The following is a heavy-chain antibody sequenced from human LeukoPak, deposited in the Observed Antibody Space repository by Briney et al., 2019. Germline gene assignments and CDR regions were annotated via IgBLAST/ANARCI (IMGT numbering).Heavy chain of an antibody. CDR1: GGTFSSYA. Sequence: SVKVSCKASGGTFSSYAISWVRQAPGQGLEWMGGIIPIFGTANYAQKFQGRVTITADESTSTAYMELSSLRSEDTAVYYCAREDFSIVVVPAAMGAFDIWGQGTMVTVSS. CDR2: IIPIFGTA. CDR3: AREDFSIVVVPAAMGAFDI. D-gene: IGHD2-2*01. J-gene: IGHJ3*02. V-gene: IGHV1-69*01.